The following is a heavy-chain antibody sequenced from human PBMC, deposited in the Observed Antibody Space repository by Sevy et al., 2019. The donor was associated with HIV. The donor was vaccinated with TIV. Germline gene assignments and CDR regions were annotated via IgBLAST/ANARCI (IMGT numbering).Heavy chain of an antibody. CDR2: IKQDGSEK. CDR3: AAGTGWLIDY. CDR1: GFTFSNYW. D-gene: IGHD3-22*01. J-gene: IGHJ4*02. V-gene: IGHV3-7*01. Sequence: GGSLRISCAASGFTFSNYWMNWVRQAPGKGLEWVAIIKQDGSEKYYVDSVKGRFTVSRDNAKNSLYLQMDSLRADDTAVYYCAAGTGWLIDYWGQGTLVTVSS.